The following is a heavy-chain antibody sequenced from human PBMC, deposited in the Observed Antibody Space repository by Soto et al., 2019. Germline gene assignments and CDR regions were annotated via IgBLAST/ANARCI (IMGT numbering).Heavy chain of an antibody. V-gene: IGHV1-69*13. CDR2: IIPIFGTA. J-gene: IGHJ6*02. D-gene: IGHD5-18*01. CDR3: AKSTWHEHQMDPAMSNYGMDV. CDR1: GGTFSSYA. Sequence: ASVKVSCKASGGTFSSYAISWVRQAPGQGLEWMGGIIPIFGTANYAQKFQGRVTITADESTSTAYMELSSLRSEDTAVYYCAKSTWHEHQMDPAMSNYGMDVWGQGTTVTVSS.